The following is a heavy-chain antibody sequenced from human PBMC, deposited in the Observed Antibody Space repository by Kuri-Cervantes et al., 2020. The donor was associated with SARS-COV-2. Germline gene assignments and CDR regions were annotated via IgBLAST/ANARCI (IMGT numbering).Heavy chain of an antibody. D-gene: IGHD2-15*01. Sequence: GGSLRLSCAASGFTVNTYSMHWVRQAPGKGLEWVALISYDGTNKYYADSVKGRFTISRDNSKNTLYLQMNSLRAEDTAVYTCAKTFAGWLFDYWGQGTLVTVSS. CDR2: ISYDGTNK. V-gene: IGHV3-30*18. J-gene: IGHJ4*02. CDR1: GFTVNTYS. CDR3: AKTFAGWLFDY.